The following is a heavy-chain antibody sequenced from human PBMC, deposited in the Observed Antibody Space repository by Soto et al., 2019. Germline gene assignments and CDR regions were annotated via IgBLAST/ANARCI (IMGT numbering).Heavy chain of an antibody. V-gene: IGHV3-33*01. CDR1: GFTFSSYG. CDR3: ARAGLLGYDSSGYYHYAFDI. D-gene: IGHD3-22*01. J-gene: IGHJ3*02. CDR2: IWYDGSNK. Sequence: GGSLRLSCAASGFTFSSYGMHWVRQAPGKGLEWVAVIWYDGSNKYYADSVKGRFTISRDNSKNTLYLQMNSLRAEDTAVYYCARAGLLGYDSSGYYHYAFDIWGQGTMVTVSS.